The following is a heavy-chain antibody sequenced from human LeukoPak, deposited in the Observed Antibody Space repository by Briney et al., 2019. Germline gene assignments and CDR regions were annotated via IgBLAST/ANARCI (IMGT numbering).Heavy chain of an antibody. D-gene: IGHD3-22*01. CDR1: SYTFTSYG. J-gene: IGHJ6*02. V-gene: IGHV1-18*01. CDR3: ARMGLLPLAYYYYGMDV. Sequence: GASVKVSCKASSYTFTSYGISWVRQAPGQGLEWMGWISAYNGNTNYAQKLQGRVTMTTDTSTSTAYMELRSLRSDDTAVYYCARMGLLPLAYYYYGMDVWGQGTTVTVSS. CDR2: ISAYNGNT.